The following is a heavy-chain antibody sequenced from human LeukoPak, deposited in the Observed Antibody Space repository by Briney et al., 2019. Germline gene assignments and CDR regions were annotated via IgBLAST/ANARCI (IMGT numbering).Heavy chain of an antibody. Sequence: GRSLRLSCAASGFTFSSYAMHWVRQPPGKGLEWVATISNDGNIDYYADSVKGRFTISGDNSKDTLDLQMNSLRDEDTAEYYCARDRTVLAVSATYYWGQGALVTVSS. J-gene: IGHJ4*02. V-gene: IGHV3-30*14. CDR3: ARDRTVLAVSATYY. D-gene: IGHD2-8*02. CDR2: ISNDGNID. CDR1: GFTFSSYA.